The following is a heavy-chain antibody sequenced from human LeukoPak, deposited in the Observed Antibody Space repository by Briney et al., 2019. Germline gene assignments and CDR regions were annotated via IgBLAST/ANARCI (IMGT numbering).Heavy chain of an antibody. CDR3: ASGYSGYFDY. J-gene: IGHJ4*02. CDR2: IYYSGST. CDR1: GGSFSGYY. V-gene: IGHV4-34*01. D-gene: IGHD5-12*01. Sequence: SETLSLTCAVYGGSFSGYYWSWIRQPPGKGLEWIGSIYYSGSTYYNPSLKSRVTISVDTSKNQFSLKLSSVTAADTAVYYCASGYSGYFDYWGQGTLVTVSS.